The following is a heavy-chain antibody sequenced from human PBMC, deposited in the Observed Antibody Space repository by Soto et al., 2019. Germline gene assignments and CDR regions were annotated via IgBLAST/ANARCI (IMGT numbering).Heavy chain of an antibody. Sequence: EVQLVESGGGRVQPGGSLRLSGEVSEFTLRTYWLTWVRQAPGKGLEWVANIKEDGGEKHYLESVRGRFTISRDNAKKSLYLEMNSLRADDTAVYYCAGGSGWESGTWGQGTLVTVSS. V-gene: IGHV3-7*05. CDR1: EFTLRTYW. D-gene: IGHD6-19*01. CDR3: AGGSGWESGT. CDR2: IKEDGGEK. J-gene: IGHJ5*02.